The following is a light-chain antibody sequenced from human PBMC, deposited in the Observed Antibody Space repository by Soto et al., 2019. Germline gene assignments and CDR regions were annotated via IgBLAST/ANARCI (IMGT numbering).Light chain of an antibody. V-gene: IGKV2-28*01. Sequence: DIVLTQSPLSLPVTPGEPASISCKSSQSLLHNNGKNYVDWYVQKPGQSPQLLIYLGSNRASGVTDRFSVSGSGTDFTLNISRVEADDVGVYYCMQVEQSPWTFGPGTKVEIK. CDR3: MQVEQSPWT. CDR2: LGS. J-gene: IGKJ1*01. CDR1: QSLLHNNGKNY.